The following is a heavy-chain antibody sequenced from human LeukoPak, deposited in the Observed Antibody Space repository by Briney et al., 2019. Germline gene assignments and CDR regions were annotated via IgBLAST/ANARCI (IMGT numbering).Heavy chain of an antibody. J-gene: IGHJ5*02. CDR1: GGTFSSYA. D-gene: IGHD3-10*01. CDR2: IIPIFGTA. V-gene: IGHV1-69*05. CDR3: ARAFEPGHGSGSPVGSNNWFDP. Sequence: GSSVKVSCKASGGTFSSYAISWVRQAPGQGLEWIGGIIPIFGTANYAQKFQGRVTITTDESTSTAYMELSSLRSEDTAVYYCARAFEPGHGSGSPVGSNNWFDPWGQGTLVTVSS.